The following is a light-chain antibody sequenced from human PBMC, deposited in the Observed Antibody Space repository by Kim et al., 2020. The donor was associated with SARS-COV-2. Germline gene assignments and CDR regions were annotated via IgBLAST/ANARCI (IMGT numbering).Light chain of an antibody. CDR2: GTS. CDR3: QQYCTDPFT. J-gene: IGKJ5*01. V-gene: IGKV1-16*02. Sequence: ASVGDRVTITCRASQGINNYLGWYQQKPGKAPKSLIYGTSSLQTGVPSKFSGSVSGTDFTLTINSLQPEDVATYYCQQYCTDPFTFGQGTRLEIK. CDR1: QGINNY.